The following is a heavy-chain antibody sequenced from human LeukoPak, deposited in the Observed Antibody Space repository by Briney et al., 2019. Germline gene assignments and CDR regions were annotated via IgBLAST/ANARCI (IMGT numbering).Heavy chain of an antibody. Sequence: ASVRVSCKASGGTFISYAISWVRQAPGQGREWMGGIIPIFGTANYAQKFQGRVTITADESTSTAYMELSSLRSEDTAVYYCARGTGTRFGYYFDYWGQGTLVTVSS. CDR1: GGTFISYA. CDR2: IIPIFGTA. V-gene: IGHV1-69*01. D-gene: IGHD1-1*01. CDR3: ARGTGTRFGYYFDY. J-gene: IGHJ4*02.